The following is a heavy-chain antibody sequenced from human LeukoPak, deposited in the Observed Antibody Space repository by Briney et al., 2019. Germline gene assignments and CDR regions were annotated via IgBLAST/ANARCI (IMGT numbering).Heavy chain of an antibody. CDR3: ARGDNLSP. D-gene: IGHD1-14*01. V-gene: IGHV3-53*01. CDR2: IYSGGST. J-gene: IGHJ5*02. CDR1: GFAFNTYA. Sequence: GGSLRLSCAASGFAFNTYAVHWVRQAPGKGLEWVSVIYSGGSTYYADSVKGRFTISRDNSKNTLYLQMNSLRAEDTAVYYCARGDNLSPWGQGTLVTVSS.